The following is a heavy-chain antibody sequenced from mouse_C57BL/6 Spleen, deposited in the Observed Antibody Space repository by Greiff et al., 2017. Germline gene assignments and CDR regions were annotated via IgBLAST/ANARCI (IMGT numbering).Heavy chain of an antibody. CDR2: IYPRSGNT. V-gene: IGHV1-81*01. CDR1: GYTFTSYG. CDR3: ASSEAAQASFGAMDY. D-gene: IGHD3-2*02. Sequence: VQLQQSGAELARPGASVKLSCKASGYTFTSYGISWVKQRTGQGLEWIGEIYPRSGNTYYNEKFKGKATLTADKSSSTAYMELRSLPSEDSAVYFCASSEAAQASFGAMDYWGQGTSVTVSS. J-gene: IGHJ4*01.